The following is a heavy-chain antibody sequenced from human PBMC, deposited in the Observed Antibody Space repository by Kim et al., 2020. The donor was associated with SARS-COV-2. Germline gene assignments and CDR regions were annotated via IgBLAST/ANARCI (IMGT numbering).Heavy chain of an antibody. V-gene: IGHV3-9*01. J-gene: IGHJ4*02. D-gene: IGHD6-13*01. CDR2: ISWNSGSI. CDR1: GFTFDDYA. CDR3: AKDENDNIAAAGSTPVRSPIDY. Sequence: GGSLRLSCAASGFTFDDYAMHWVRQAPGKGLEWVSGISWNSGSIGYADSVKGRFTISRDNAKNSLYLQMNSLRAEDTALYYCAKDENDNIAAAGSTPVRSPIDYWGQGTLVTVSS.